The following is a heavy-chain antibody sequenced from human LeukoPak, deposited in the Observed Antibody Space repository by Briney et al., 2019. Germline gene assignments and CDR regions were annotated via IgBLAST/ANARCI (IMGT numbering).Heavy chain of an antibody. V-gene: IGHV4-30-4*08. Sequence: SETLSLTCTVSGGSISSGDYYWRWIRQPPGKGLEWIGYIYYSRSTYYNPSLKSRVTISVDTSKNQFSLKLSSVTAADTAVYYCAGGEPKKTEDNWFDPWGQGTLVTVSS. J-gene: IGHJ5*02. CDR1: GGSISSGDYY. CDR2: IYYSRST. CDR3: AGGEPKKTEDNWFDP. D-gene: IGHD3-16*01.